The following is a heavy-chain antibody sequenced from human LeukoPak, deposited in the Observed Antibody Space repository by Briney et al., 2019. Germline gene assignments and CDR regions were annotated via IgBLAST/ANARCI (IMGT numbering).Heavy chain of an antibody. CDR2: INNDGTTT. Sequence: PGGSLRLSCAASGFTFSNYWMHWVRQTPGKGLVWVSRINNDGTTTTYADSVKGRFTISRDNAKNTLYLQMDSLRAEDTAVYYCTRDGRGGSYYYWGQGTLVTVSS. J-gene: IGHJ4*02. CDR1: GFTFSNYW. D-gene: IGHD1-26*01. CDR3: TRDGRGGSYYY. V-gene: IGHV3-74*01.